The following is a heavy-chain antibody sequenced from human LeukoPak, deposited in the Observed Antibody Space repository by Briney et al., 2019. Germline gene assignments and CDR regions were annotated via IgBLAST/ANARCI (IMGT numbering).Heavy chain of an antibody. Sequence: SEALSLTCAVYGGSFSGYYWSWIRQPPGKGLEWIGEINHSGSTYYNPSLKSRITISVDTSKNQFSLNLSSVTAADTAVYYCAREIAAAGTRYYYYYYMDVWGKGTTVTVSS. D-gene: IGHD6-13*01. J-gene: IGHJ6*03. CDR3: AREIAAAGTRYYYYYYMDV. CDR2: INHSGST. V-gene: IGHV4-34*01. CDR1: GGSFSGYY.